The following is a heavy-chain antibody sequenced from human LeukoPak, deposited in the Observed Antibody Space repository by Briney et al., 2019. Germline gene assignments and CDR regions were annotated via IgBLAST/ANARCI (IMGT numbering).Heavy chain of an antibody. J-gene: IGHJ4*02. CDR1: GFTFSSYA. V-gene: IGHV3-23*01. CDR3: AKDRYAWTSGYSFNPFDY. Sequence: GGSLRLSCATSGFTFSSYAMSWVRQAPGKGLEWVSVISGSGTSTFYADSVKGRFTISGDNSKKTLYLQMNSLRAEDTAVYYCAKDRYAWTSGYSFNPFDYWGQGTLVTVSS. D-gene: IGHD5-18*01. CDR2: ISGSGTST.